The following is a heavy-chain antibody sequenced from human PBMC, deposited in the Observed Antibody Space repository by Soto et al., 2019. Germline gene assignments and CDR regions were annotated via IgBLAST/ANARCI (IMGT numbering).Heavy chain of an antibody. Sequence: QVQLVQSGAEVMKPGASVKVSCKASGFTSTRYSVHWVRQAPGQGPEWMGRINPNNGGTNYAQQFQGRVTMTRDTSPTTVYMDLSSLRSEDTAVYYCASRVSADFDDWGQGTTVTVS. V-gene: IGHV1-46*01. CDR2: INPNNGGT. CDR3: ASRVSADFDD. CDR1: GFTSTRYS. D-gene: IGHD3-16*01. J-gene: IGHJ6*02.